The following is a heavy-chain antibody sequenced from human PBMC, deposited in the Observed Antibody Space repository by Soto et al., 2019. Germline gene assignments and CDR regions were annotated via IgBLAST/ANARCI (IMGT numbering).Heavy chain of an antibody. J-gene: IGHJ4*02. V-gene: IGHV1-24*01. CDR1: GYTLTELS. CDR3: ATGQTGTTLFGY. CDR2: FDPEDGET. Sequence: ASVKVSCKVSGYTLTELSMHWVRRAPGKGLEWMGGFDPEDGETIYAQKFQGRVTMTEDTSTDTAYMELSSLRSEDTAVYYCATGQTGTTLFGYWGQGTLVTVSS. D-gene: IGHD1-7*01.